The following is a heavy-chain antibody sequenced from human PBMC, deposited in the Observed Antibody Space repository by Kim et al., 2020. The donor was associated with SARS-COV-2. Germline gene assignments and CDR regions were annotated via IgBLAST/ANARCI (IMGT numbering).Heavy chain of an antibody. J-gene: IGHJ4*02. CDR2: ITRNGRDT. V-gene: IGHV3-64D*06. CDR3: VKYGRMYAPVL. CDR1: GFTFSDYA. D-gene: IGHD2-8*01. Sequence: GGSLRLSCSGSGFTFSDYAINWVRQAPGKGLEWVSAITRNGRDTYYEDSVKGRVTISRDNSKNTLLLQMSSLRVEDTSVYYCVKYGRMYAPVLWGQGTPVGVSS.